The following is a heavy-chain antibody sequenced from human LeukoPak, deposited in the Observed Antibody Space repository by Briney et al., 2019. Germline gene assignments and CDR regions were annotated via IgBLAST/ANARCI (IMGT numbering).Heavy chain of an antibody. CDR2: VSWNSDRI. CDR1: GFTFHNCA. J-gene: IGHJ5*01. V-gene: IGHV3-9*01. Sequence: PGGSLRLSCAASGFTFHNCATHWVRQAPGKGLEWVAGVSWNSDRILYADSLRGRFTISRDNAANSLYLQMNSLEPDDTALYYCVRGLKYNWNLASNWFDCWGPGALVAVSS. D-gene: IGHD1-1*01. CDR3: VRGLKYNWNLASNWFDC.